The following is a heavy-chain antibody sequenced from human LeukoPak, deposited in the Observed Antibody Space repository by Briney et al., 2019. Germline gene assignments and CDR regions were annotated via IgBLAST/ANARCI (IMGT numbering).Heavy chain of an antibody. V-gene: IGHV3-64*01. CDR3: AREVLPMVRGARGGHYMDV. Sequence: PGGSLRLSCAASGFTFSSYAMHWVRQAPGKGLEYVSAISSNGGSTYYANSVKGRFTISRDNSKNTLYLQMGSLRAEDMAVYYCAREVLPMVRGARGGHYMDVWGKGTTVTISS. J-gene: IGHJ6*03. D-gene: IGHD3-10*01. CDR1: GFTFSSYA. CDR2: ISSNGGST.